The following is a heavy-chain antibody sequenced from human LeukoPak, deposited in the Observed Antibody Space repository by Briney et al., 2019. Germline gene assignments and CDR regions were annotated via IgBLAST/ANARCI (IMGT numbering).Heavy chain of an antibody. J-gene: IGHJ6*03. CDR2: MNPNSGNT. Sequence: GASVKVSCKASGYTFTSYDINWVRQATGQGLEWMGWMNPNSGNTGYAQKFQGRVTITRSTSISTAYMELSSLRSEDTAVYYCARAQRKGYCSSTSCSQHPAYYYYYMDVWGKGTTVTVSS. V-gene: IGHV1-8*03. CDR1: GYTFTSYD. CDR3: ARAQRKGYCSSTSCSQHPAYYYYYMDV. D-gene: IGHD2-2*01.